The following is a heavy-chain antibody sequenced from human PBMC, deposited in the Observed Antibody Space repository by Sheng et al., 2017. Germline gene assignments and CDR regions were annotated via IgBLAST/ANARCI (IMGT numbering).Heavy chain of an antibody. CDR2: INSGGNYK. Sequence: VQLVESGGGLVLPGGSLRLSCAASGFTFSGYQMSWVRQAPGKGLEWILHINSGGNYKYYADSVQGRFTISRDNAKNSLYLQMNSLRAEDTAVYYCARENDAFDIWGQGTMVTVSS. CDR1: GFTFSGYQ. J-gene: IGHJ3*02. V-gene: IGHV3-48*03. CDR3: ARENDAFDI.